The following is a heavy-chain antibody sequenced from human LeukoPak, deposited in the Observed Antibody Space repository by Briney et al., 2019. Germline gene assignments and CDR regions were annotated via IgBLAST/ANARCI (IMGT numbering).Heavy chain of an antibody. J-gene: IGHJ1*01. CDR3: VKNGQQLRYFQH. CDR2: MNPNSGNT. Sequence: GASVKVSCKASGYTFTNYDINWVRQATGQGLEWMGWMNPNSGNTGYAQKFQGRVNMTRNISISTAYMQLSGLRSEDTAVYCCVKNGQQLRYFQHWGQGTLVTVSS. D-gene: IGHD6-13*01. V-gene: IGHV1-8*01. CDR1: GYTFTNYD.